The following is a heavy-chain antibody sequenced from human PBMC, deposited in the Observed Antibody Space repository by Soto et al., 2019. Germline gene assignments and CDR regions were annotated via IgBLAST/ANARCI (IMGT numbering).Heavy chain of an antibody. Sequence: LTCAVSGGSISSGGYSWSWIRQPPGKGLEWIGYIYYSGSTNYNPSLKSRVTISVDTSKNQFSLKLSSVTAADTAVYYCARGKWDSSSWYGPKTLGFDYWGQGTLVTVSS. V-gene: IGHV4-61*08. D-gene: IGHD6-13*01. CDR2: IYYSGST. J-gene: IGHJ4*02. CDR3: ARGKWDSSSWYGPKTLGFDY. CDR1: GGSISSGGYS.